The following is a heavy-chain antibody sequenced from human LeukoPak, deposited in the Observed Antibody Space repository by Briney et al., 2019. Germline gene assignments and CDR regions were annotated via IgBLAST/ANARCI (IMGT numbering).Heavy chain of an antibody. V-gene: IGHV3-30*18. D-gene: IGHD6-19*01. CDR1: GFTFSSYG. CDR3: AKDNIAVAGTDYYYYGMDV. CDR2: ISFDGSNK. Sequence: PGGSLRLSCAASGFTFSSYGMRWVRQAPGKGLEWVAVISFDGSNKYYADSVKGRFTISRDNSEKTLYLQMNSLRAEDTAVYYCAKDNIAVAGTDYYYYGMDVWGQGTTVTVSS. J-gene: IGHJ6*02.